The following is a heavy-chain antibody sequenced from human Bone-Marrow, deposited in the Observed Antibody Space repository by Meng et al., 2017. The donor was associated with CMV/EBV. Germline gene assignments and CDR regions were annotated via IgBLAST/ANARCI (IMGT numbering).Heavy chain of an antibody. CDR3: ARTIAARPLGWFDP. Sequence: ASVKVSCKASGYTFTSYDINWVRQATGQGLEWMGWMNPNSGNTGYAQKFQGRVTITRNTSISTAYMELNSLRAEDTAVYYCARTIAARPLGWFDPWGQETLVTVSS. D-gene: IGHD6-6*01. J-gene: IGHJ5*02. CDR1: GYTFTSYD. CDR2: MNPNSGNT. V-gene: IGHV1-8*03.